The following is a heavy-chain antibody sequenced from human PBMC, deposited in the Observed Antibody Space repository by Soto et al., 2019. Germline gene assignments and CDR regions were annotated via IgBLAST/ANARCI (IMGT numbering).Heavy chain of an antibody. V-gene: IGHV4-59*01. Sequence: PSETLSLTCTVSGGSISSYYWSWIRQPPGKGLEWIGYIYYSGSTNYNPSLKSRVTISVDTSKNQFSLKLSSVTAAETAVYYCARDPGSTGYYTAYYYYGMDVWGQGTTVTVSS. J-gene: IGHJ6*02. CDR3: ARDPGSTGYYTAYYYYGMDV. CDR2: IYYSGST. CDR1: GGSISSYY. D-gene: IGHD3-9*01.